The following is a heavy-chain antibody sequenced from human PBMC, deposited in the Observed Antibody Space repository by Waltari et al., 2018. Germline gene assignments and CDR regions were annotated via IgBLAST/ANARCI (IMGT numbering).Heavy chain of an antibody. Sequence: QVQLQESGPGLVKPSQTLSLICTVSGASVRSGGSSWRWTRQPAGKGLERIGLVPTSGSTKYRPSIKSRVTISVDTSKNQFSMTLTSVTAADTAVYYCARAPITVVPGTQKGGMDVWGHGTTVSVSS. CDR3: ARAPITVVPGTQKGGMDV. J-gene: IGHJ6*02. CDR1: GASVRSGGSS. CDR2: VPTSGST. D-gene: IGHD3-3*01. V-gene: IGHV4-61*02.